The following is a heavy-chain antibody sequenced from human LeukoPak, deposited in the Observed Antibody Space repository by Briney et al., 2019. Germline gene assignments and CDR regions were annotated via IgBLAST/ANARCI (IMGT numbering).Heavy chain of an antibody. Sequence: GESLKISCKGSRYSFTTYCIGWMRQMPGKGLEWMGIIYPDDSDTTYSPSFQGQVTISVDTSTNTAYLQWSGLKASDTAIYYCARQHMATFDYWGQGTLVTVSS. V-gene: IGHV5-51*01. D-gene: IGHD5-24*01. CDR2: IYPDDSDT. CDR1: RYSFTTYC. CDR3: ARQHMATFDY. J-gene: IGHJ4*02.